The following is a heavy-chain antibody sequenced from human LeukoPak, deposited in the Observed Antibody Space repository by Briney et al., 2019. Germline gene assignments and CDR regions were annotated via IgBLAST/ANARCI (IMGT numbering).Heavy chain of an antibody. J-gene: IGHJ3*02. V-gene: IGHV4-59*01. CDR1: GVSISSYY. D-gene: IGHD3-9*01. CDR2: IYYSGST. CDR3: ARTDILTGYYIGGNSDAFDI. Sequence: SETLSLTCTVSGVSISSYYWSWIRQPPGKGLKWIGYIYYSGSTNYNPSLKSRVTISVDTSKNQFSLKLSSVTAADTAVYYCARTDILTGYYIGGNSDAFDIWGQGTMVTVSS.